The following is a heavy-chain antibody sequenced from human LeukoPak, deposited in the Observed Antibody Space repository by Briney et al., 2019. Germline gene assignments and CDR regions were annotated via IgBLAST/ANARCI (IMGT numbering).Heavy chain of an antibody. J-gene: IGHJ4*02. V-gene: IGHV3-30-3*01. CDR3: AKDRGRYYDSSGYYWGYYFDS. CDR2: ISYDGSNK. CDR1: GFTFSSYA. D-gene: IGHD3-22*01. Sequence: GGSLRLSCAASGFTFSSYAMPWVRQAPGKGLEWVAVISYDGSNKYYADSVKGRFTISRDNSKNTLYLQMSSLRAEDTAVYYCAKDRGRYYDSSGYYWGYYFDSWGQGILVTVST.